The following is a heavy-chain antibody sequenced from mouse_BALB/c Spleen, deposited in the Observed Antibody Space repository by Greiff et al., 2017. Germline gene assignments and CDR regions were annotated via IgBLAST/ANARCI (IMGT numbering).Heavy chain of an antibody. CDR1: GFTFSSFG. J-gene: IGHJ4*01. Sequence: EVQRVESGGGLVQPGGSRKLSCAASGFTFSSFGMHWVRQAPEKGLEWVAYISSGSSTSYYADTVKGRFTISRDNPKNTLFLQMTSLRSDDTAMYYCARACRSSHAMDYWGQGTSVTVSS. V-gene: IGHV5-17*02. D-gene: IGHD1-3*01. CDR3: ARACRSSHAMDY. CDR2: ISSGSSTS.